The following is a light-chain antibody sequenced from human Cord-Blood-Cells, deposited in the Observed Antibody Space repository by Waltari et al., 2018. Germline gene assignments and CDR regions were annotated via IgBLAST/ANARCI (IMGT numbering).Light chain of an antibody. CDR1: QNISSY. J-gene: IGKJ1*01. CDR3: QQSYSTWT. V-gene: IGKV1-39*01. CDR2: AAS. Sequence: DIQMTQSPSSLSASVGDRVTITCRARQNISSYLNAYQQKPGKAPKLLIYAASSLQSGVPSRFSGSGSGTDFTLTISSLQPEDFATYYCQQSYSTWTFGQGTKVETK.